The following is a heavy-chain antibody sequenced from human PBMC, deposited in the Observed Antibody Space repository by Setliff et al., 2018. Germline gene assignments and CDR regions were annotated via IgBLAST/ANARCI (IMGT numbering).Heavy chain of an antibody. V-gene: IGHV4-34*01. J-gene: IGHJ4*02. CDR1: GGSFSGYY. Sequence: SETLSLTCAVYGGSFSGYYWSWIRQPPGKGLEWIGEINHSGSTNYNPSPKSRVTISVDTSKNQFSLKLSSVTASDTAVYYCARGYGYSGGWYRVYFDYWGQGTLVTVSS. CDR2: INHSGST. CDR3: ARGYGYSGGWYRVYFDY. D-gene: IGHD6-19*01.